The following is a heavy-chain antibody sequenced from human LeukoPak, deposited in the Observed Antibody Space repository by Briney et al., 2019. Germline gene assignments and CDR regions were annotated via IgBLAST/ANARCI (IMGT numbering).Heavy chain of an antibody. Sequence: SQTLSLTCTVSGGSISSGGYYWSWIRQHPGKGLEWIGYIYYSGSTYYNPSLKRRVTISVDTSKNQFSLKLSSVTAADTAVYYCARGYYDSSGYYYFDYWGQGTLVTVSS. J-gene: IGHJ4*02. CDR3: ARGYYDSSGYYYFDY. CDR2: IYYSGST. D-gene: IGHD3-22*01. V-gene: IGHV4-31*03. CDR1: GGSISSGGYY.